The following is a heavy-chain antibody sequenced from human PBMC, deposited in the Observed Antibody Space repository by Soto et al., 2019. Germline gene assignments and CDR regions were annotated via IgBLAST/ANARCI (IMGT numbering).Heavy chain of an antibody. CDR1: GASITSGGYY. CDR3: ARSGLYDSSGYYFDY. J-gene: IGHJ4*02. Sequence: QVQLQESGPGLVKPSQTLSLTCTVSGASITSGGYYWSWIRQHPGKGLEWIGYIYYSGSTYYNPSLKSRVTISVDTSKNQVSLKLSSVTAADTAVYYCARSGLYDSSGYYFDYWGQGTLVTVSS. D-gene: IGHD3-22*01. V-gene: IGHV4-31*03. CDR2: IYYSGST.